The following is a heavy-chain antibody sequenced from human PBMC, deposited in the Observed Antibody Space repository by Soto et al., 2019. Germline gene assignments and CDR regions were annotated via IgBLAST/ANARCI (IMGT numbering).Heavy chain of an antibody. Sequence: GGSLRLSCAASGFTFSGYWMSWVRQAPGKGLQWVANIRQDGSEKYYVESVKGRFTISRDNAKNSLYLQMNGLRAEDTAVYYCARDHGSYSVRRLPYYYGMDVWGQGTTVTVSS. J-gene: IGHJ6*02. V-gene: IGHV3-7*05. CDR2: IRQDGSEK. CDR3: ARDHGSYSVRRLPYYYGMDV. CDR1: GFTFSGYW. D-gene: IGHD1-26*01.